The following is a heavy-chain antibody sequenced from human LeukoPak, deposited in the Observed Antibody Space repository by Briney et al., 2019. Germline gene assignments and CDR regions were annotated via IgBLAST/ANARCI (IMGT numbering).Heavy chain of an antibody. J-gene: IGHJ4*02. CDR2: IYYSGST. CDR3: ARADITFGGVIVFHY. V-gene: IGHV4-59*08. D-gene: IGHD3-16*02. CDR1: GGSISSYY. Sequence: SETLSLTCTVSGGSISSYYWSWIWQPPGKGLEWIGNIYYSGSTYYNPSLKSRVTISVDTSKNQFSLKLSSVTAADTAVYYCARADITFGGVIVFHYWGQGTLVTVSS.